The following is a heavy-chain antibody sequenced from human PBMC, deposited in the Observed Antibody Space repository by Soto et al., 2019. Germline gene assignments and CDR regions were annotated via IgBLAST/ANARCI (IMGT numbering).Heavy chain of an antibody. CDR1: GYTFSAYS. CDR2: VTAGKGNT. CDR3: PRENPPHTGTYSNP. V-gene: IGHV1-3*01. Sequence: QVHLVQSGAEVKEPGASVKVSCKASGYTFSAYSIHWVRQAPGQRPEWMGWVTAGKGNTDYSQKFQGRVTITRDASAHTVYRELYTLRSKDPAFFSWPRENPPHTGTYSNPWAQGTLFIVSS. D-gene: IGHD2-21*01. J-gene: IGHJ5*02.